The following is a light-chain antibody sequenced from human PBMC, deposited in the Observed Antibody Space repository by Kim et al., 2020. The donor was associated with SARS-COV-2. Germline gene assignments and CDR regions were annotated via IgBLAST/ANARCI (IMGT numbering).Light chain of an antibody. CDR1: QSVLYSSNNKNY. Sequence: DIVMTQSPDSLAVSLGERATINCKSSQSVLYSSNNKNYLAWYQQKPGQPPKLLIYCASTRESGVPDRFSGSGSGTDFTLTISSLQAEDVAVYYCQQYYGTPLTFGGGTKVDIK. CDR2: CAS. CDR3: QQYYGTPLT. J-gene: IGKJ4*01. V-gene: IGKV4-1*01.